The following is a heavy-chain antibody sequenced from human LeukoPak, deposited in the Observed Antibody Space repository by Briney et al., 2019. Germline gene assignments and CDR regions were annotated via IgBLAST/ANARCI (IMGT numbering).Heavy chain of an antibody. CDR1: GFTFSSYG. J-gene: IGHJ4*02. V-gene: IGHV3-23*01. D-gene: IGHD1-26*01. CDR2: ISGSAYNT. Sequence: SGGSLRLSCAASGFTFSSYGMSWVRQAPGKGLEWVSTISGSAYNTYYADSVKGRFTNSRDNSANTLYLQMNSLRAEDTALYYCAKHSGSYFIYYVDSWGQGTLVTVSS. CDR3: AKHSGSYFIYYVDS.